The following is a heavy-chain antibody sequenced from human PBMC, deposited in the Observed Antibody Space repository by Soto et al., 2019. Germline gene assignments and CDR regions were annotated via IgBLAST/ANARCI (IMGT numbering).Heavy chain of an antibody. J-gene: IGHJ4*02. CDR3: ARHAGNSWKGDYFDY. CDR2: IDPGDSDT. Sequence: VESLKISCNASGYTFTTSWIGWVRQMPWQGLEWMGIIDPGDSDTRYSPSFQGRITISVDKSISTAYLQWSSLEASDTAIYYCARHAGNSWKGDYFDYWGRGALVTVSS. CDR1: GYTFTTSW. V-gene: IGHV5-51*01. D-gene: IGHD6-13*01.